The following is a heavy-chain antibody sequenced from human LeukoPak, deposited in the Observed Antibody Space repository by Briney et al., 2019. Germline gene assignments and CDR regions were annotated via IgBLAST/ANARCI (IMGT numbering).Heavy chain of an antibody. V-gene: IGHV3-48*01. CDR2: ISSSSSTI. D-gene: IGHD3-16*01. CDR1: GFTFSSYS. J-gene: IGHJ4*02. Sequence: GGSLRLSCAASGFTFSSYSMNWVRQAPGKGLEWVSYISSSSSTIYYADSVKGRFTISRDNAKNSLYLQMNSLRAEDTAVYYCARASTFLLFDYWGQGTLVTVSS. CDR3: ARASTFLLFDY.